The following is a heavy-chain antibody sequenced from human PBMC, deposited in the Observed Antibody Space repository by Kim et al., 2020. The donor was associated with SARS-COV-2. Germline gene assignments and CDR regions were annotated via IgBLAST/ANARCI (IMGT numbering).Heavy chain of an antibody. V-gene: IGHV4-39*01. CDR2: IYYSGST. CDR3: ARLYYYDSSGYFGGYYFDY. Sequence: SETLSLACTVSGGSISSSSYYWGWIRQPPGKGLEWIGSIYYSGSTYYNPSLKSRVTISVDTSKNQFSLKLSSVTAADTAVYYCARLYYYDSSGYFGGYYFDYWGQGTLVTVSS. D-gene: IGHD3-22*01. J-gene: IGHJ4*02. CDR1: GGSISSSSYY.